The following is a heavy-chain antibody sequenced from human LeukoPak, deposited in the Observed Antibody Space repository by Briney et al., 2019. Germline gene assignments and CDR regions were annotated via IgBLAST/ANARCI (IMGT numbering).Heavy chain of an antibody. CDR2: IYSGGST. D-gene: IGHD3-22*01. J-gene: IGHJ4*02. CDR3: ARSSSDYYWDWGY. CDR1: GFTVSSNY. V-gene: IGHV3-53*01. Sequence: PGGSLRLSCAASGFTVSSNYMSWVRQAPGKGLEWVSVIYSGGSTYYADSVKGRFTISRDNSKNTLYLQMNSLRAEDTAVYYCARSSSDYYWDWGYWGQGTLVTVSS.